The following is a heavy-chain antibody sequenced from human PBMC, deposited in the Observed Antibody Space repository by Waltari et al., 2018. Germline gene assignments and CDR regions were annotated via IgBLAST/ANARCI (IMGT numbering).Heavy chain of an antibody. CDR3: ARSLYYYDSSGYYYFHAFDI. Sequence: QLQLQESDPGLVKPSETLSLTCTVSGGSISSSSYYWGWIRQPPGKGLEWIGSIYYSGSTYYNPSLKSRVTISVDTSKNQFSLKLSSVTAADTAVYYCARSLYYYDSSGYYYFHAFDIWGQGTMVTVSS. D-gene: IGHD3-22*01. J-gene: IGHJ3*02. CDR2: IYYSGST. CDR1: GGSISSSSYY. V-gene: IGHV4-39*01.